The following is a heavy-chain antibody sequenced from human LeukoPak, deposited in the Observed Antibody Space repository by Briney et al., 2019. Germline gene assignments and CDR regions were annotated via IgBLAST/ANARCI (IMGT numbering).Heavy chain of an antibody. J-gene: IGHJ1*01. CDR3: ARDSQEFFQH. Sequence: GGSLRLSCAASGFTFDNYAIHWVRRAPGKGLEWVSLISGDGGSTYYADSMKGRFTISRDNSKNSLYLQMNSLRTEDTALYYCARDSQEFFQHWGQGTLVTVSS. CDR1: GFTFDNYA. V-gene: IGHV3-43*02. CDR2: ISGDGGST.